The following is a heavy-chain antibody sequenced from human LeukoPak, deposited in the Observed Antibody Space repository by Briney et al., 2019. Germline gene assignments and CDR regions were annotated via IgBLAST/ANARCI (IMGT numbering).Heavy chain of an antibody. D-gene: IGHD4-17*01. V-gene: IGHV4-30-4*08. CDR2: IYYSGST. Sequence: PSETLSLTRTVSGGSISSGDYYWSWISQPPGKGLEWIGYIYYSGSTYYNPSLKSRVTISVDTSKNQFSLKLSSVTAADTAVYYCARALLATVTTGFDYWGQGTLVTVSS. J-gene: IGHJ4*02. CDR1: GGSISSGDYY. CDR3: ARALLATVTTGFDY.